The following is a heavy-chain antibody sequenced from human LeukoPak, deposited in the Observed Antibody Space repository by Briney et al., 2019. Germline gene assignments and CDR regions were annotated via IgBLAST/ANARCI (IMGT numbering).Heavy chain of an antibody. CDR3: ATTFPYCGDGSCAL. V-gene: IGHV3-7*01. D-gene: IGHD2-15*01. Sequence: GGSLRLSFLGTGLAFKNYWMAWVRQAPGKGLEWVANIHPDGIVKNYVDAVRGRFTMSRDHAKNSLYLQVDNLRDDATAVYYCATTFPYCGDGSCALGGQGSLVIVSS. CDR1: GLAFKNYW. J-gene: IGHJ1*01. CDR2: IHPDGIVK.